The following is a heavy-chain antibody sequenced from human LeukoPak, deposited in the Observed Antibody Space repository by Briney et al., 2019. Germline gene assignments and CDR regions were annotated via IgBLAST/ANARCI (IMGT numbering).Heavy chain of an antibody. CDR2: IIPIFGSA. Sequence: SVKVSCKASGGTFTSYAISWVRQAPGQGLEWMGSIIPIFGSANYAQKFQGRVPITTYESTTTAYMELSSLRSEDTVVYYCARGRGIQLWLAYLGQGTLVTVSS. V-gene: IGHV1-69*05. CDR1: GGTFTSYA. J-gene: IGHJ4*02. D-gene: IGHD5-18*01. CDR3: ARGRGIQLWLAY.